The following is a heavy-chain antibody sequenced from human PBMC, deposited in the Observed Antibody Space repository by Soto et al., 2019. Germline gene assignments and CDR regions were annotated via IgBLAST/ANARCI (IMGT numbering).Heavy chain of an antibody. Sequence: SETLSLTCTVSGGSISSYYWSWIRQPPGKGLEWIGYIYYSGSTNYNPSLKSRVTISVDTSKNQFSLKLSSVTAADTAVYYCARGGYSSGWNNYYFDYWGQGTLVTVSS. CDR2: IYYSGST. CDR3: ARGGYSSGWNNYYFDY. J-gene: IGHJ4*02. D-gene: IGHD6-19*01. V-gene: IGHV4-59*01. CDR1: GGSISSYY.